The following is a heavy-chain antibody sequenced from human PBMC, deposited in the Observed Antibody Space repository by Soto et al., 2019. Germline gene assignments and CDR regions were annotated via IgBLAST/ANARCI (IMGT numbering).Heavy chain of an antibody. J-gene: IGHJ3*02. D-gene: IGHD4-17*01. CDR1: GGSISSGDFY. V-gene: IGHV4-30-4*01. Sequence: QVQLQESGPGLVKPSQTLSLTCTVSGGSISSGDFYWTWIRQPPGKGLEWIGYIYYSGSTYYNPSLKSRTTISVDPSKNQFSLRLNPVTAADTAVYYCARSIAPMPTVTLYVFDIWGQGTMVTVSS. CDR2: IYYSGST. CDR3: ARSIAPMPTVTLYVFDI.